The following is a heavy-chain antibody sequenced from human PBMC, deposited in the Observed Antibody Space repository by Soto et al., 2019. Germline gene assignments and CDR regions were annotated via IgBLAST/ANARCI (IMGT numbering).Heavy chain of an antibody. J-gene: IGHJ4*02. D-gene: IGHD1-1*01. Sequence: PSETLSLTCTVSGGSISSYYWSWIRRPPGKGLEWIGYIYYSGSTNYNPSLKSRVTISLDTSKNQFSLKLSSVTAADTAVYYCARRYGYSFDYWGQGTLVTVSS. V-gene: IGHV4-59*08. CDR2: IYYSGST. CDR1: GGSISSYY. CDR3: ARRYGYSFDY.